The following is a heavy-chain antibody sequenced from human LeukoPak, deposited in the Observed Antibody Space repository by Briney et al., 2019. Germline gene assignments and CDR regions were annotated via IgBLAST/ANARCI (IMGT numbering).Heavy chain of an antibody. CDR1: GFTFSSYS. J-gene: IGHJ4*02. V-gene: IGHV3-48*01. Sequence: GGSLRLSCGASGFTFSSYSMNWVRQAPGKGLEWVSYISSSSSTIYYADSVKGRFTISRDNAKNSLYLQMNSLRAEDTAVYYCARDRSGSYGGGDYWGQGTLVTVSS. CDR3: ARDRSGSYGGGDY. D-gene: IGHD1-26*01. CDR2: ISSSSSTI.